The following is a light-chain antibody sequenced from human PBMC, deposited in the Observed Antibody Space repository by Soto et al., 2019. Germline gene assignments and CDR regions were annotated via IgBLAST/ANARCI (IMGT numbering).Light chain of an antibody. Sequence: QSVLTQPPSVSGAPGERVTISFTGSSSDIGAGYRVRWYQQVPGTAPKLLIDDNTNRPSGVPARFSGSKSGTSASLAISGLQAEDEADYYCQSFDKYLSAVVFGGGTKVTVL. CDR3: QSFDKYLSAVV. J-gene: IGLJ2*01. CDR1: SSDIGAGYR. V-gene: IGLV1-40*01. CDR2: DNT.